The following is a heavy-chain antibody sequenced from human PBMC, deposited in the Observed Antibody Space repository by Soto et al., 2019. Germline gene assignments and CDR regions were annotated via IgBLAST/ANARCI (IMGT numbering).Heavy chain of an antibody. CDR3: AGTYYYDSGGYTF. CDR1: GTSISSSAYY. CDR2: MYYSGST. J-gene: IGHJ4*02. V-gene: IGHV4-39*01. D-gene: IGHD3-22*01. Sequence: SLTCTVSGTSISSSAYYWGWIRQPPGKGLEWIGSMYYSGSTYYNPSLKSRVTISVDTSKNQFSLKLSSVTAADTAVYYSAGTYYYDSGGYTFWGQGTLVTVSS.